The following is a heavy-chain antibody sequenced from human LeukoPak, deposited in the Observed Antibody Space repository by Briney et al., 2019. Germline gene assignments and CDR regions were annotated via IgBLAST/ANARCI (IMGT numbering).Heavy chain of an antibody. CDR2: ISSSGGST. J-gene: IGHJ4*02. Sequence: ETLSLTCTVPGDSITYYYWSWIRQAPGKGLEWVSTISSSGGSTYYADSVKGRVTISRDISTNTLPLQMNSLRAEDTAVYYCAKDRGISAAGTLFDYWGQGTLVTVSS. V-gene: IGHV3-23*01. D-gene: IGHD6-13*01. CDR1: GDSITYYY. CDR3: AKDRGISAAGTLFDY.